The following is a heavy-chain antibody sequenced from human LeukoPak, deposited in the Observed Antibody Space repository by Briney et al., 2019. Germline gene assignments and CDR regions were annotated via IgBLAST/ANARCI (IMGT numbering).Heavy chain of an antibody. Sequence: QSGGSLRLSCAASGFTFSSYGMHWVRQAPGKGLEWVAVISYDGSNKYYADSVKGRFTISRDNSKNTLYLQMNSLRAEDTAVYYCAKEYYAHYFDYWGQGTLVTVSS. CDR3: AKEYYAHYFDY. CDR1: GFTFSSYG. D-gene: IGHD2/OR15-2a*01. V-gene: IGHV3-30*18. J-gene: IGHJ4*02. CDR2: ISYDGSNK.